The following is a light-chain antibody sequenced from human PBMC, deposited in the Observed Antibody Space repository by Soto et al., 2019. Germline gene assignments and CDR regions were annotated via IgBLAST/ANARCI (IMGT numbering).Light chain of an antibody. CDR3: QQYGSFPRT. CDR1: QRVTSTY. V-gene: IGKV3-20*01. J-gene: IGKJ1*01. Sequence: EIVLTQSPGTLSLSPGERATLSCRASQRVTSTYLAWYQQKPGRAPRLLIYGASSRATGIPDRFSGSGSGTDFTLIISRLEPEDFAVYYCQQYGSFPRTFGQGTKVEIK. CDR2: GAS.